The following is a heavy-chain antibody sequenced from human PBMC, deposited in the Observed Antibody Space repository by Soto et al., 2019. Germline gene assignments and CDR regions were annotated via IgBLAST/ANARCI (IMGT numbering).Heavy chain of an antibody. CDR1: GYSFTSYW. CDR3: ARYTHYDSSAEFG. J-gene: IGHJ4*02. CDR2: XYXXDXVX. D-gene: IGHD3-22*01. Sequence: GESPTISCKGSGYSFTSYWIFWVRQMPRKGLEXMGXXYXXDXVXXXSXXXQGQVTISADKSISTAYLQWSSLKASDTAMYYCARYTHYDSSAEFGWGQGTLVTASS. V-gene: IGHV5-51*01.